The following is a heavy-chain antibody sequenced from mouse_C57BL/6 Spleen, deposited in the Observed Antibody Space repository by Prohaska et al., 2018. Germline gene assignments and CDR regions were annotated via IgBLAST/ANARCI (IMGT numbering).Heavy chain of an antibody. CDR2: INPYNGGT. J-gene: IGHJ3*01. V-gene: IGHV1-19*01. CDR1: GYTFTDYY. CDR3: ARGYDYDGLAY. D-gene: IGHD2-4*01. Sequence: EVQLQQSGPVLVKPGASVKMSCKASGYTFTDYYMNWVKQSHGKSLEWIGVINPYNGGTSYNQKFKGKATLTVDKSSSTAYMELNSLTSEDSAVYYCARGYDYDGLAYWGQGTLVTVSA.